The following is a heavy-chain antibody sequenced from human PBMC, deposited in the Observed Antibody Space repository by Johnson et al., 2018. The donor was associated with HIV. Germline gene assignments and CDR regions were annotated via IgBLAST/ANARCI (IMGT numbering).Heavy chain of an antibody. J-gene: IGHJ3*02. D-gene: IGHD1-26*01. CDR1: GFTVSSNY. Sequence: VQLVESGGGVAQPGRSLRLSCAASGFTVSSNYMSWVRQAPGKGLEWVSRINSAGSSTGYADSVKGRFTISRYNSKNTLYLQLNSLRAEDTAVYYCARSYRSGSYHGGGWKAFDIWGQGTMVTVSS. V-gene: IGHV3-66*01. CDR3: ARSYRSGSYHGGGWKAFDI. CDR2: INSAGSST.